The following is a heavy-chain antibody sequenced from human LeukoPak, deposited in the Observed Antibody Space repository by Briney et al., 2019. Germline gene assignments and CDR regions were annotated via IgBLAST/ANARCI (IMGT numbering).Heavy chain of an antibody. CDR2: INPNSGST. V-gene: IGHV1-2*02. CDR3: ARGGSSGDTYGYGPNLHH. D-gene: IGHD5-18*01. J-gene: IGHJ5*02. CDR1: GYTFPDYF. Sequence: ASVKVSCKASGYTFPDYFMHWVRQAPGQGLEWVGWINPNSGSTKYAHHFQGRVTLTRDTSISTAYMELSSLISDDTAVYYCARGGSSGDTYGYGPNLHHWGQGTLVTVSS.